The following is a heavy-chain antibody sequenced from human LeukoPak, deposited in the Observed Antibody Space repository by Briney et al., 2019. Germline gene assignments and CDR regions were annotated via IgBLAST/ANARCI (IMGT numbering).Heavy chain of an antibody. CDR3: ARTVEDCSGGSCYSPWFDP. Sequence: WVRQPPGKGLEWIGSIYYSGSTYYNPSLKSRVTISVDTSKNQFSLKLSSVTAADTAVYYCARTVEDCSGGSCYSPWFDPWGQGTLVTVSS. CDR2: IYYSGST. V-gene: IGHV4-39*07. J-gene: IGHJ5*02. D-gene: IGHD2-15*01.